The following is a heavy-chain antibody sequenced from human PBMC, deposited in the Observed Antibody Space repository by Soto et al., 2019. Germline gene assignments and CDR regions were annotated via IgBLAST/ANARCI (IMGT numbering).Heavy chain of an antibody. D-gene: IGHD2-15*01. CDR2: ISSENNYI. Sequence: EVQLVESGGGLVKPGGSLRLSCAASGFTFSDYSMNWMRQAPGKGLEWVASISSENNYIYYRDSMEGRFTISRDNAKNSLYLQMTGLGAEDTAVYYCARGRTCTGASCYGGGDYGGQGTLVTVSS. CDR1: GFTFSDYS. V-gene: IGHV3-21*02. CDR3: ARGRTCTGASCYGGGDY. J-gene: IGHJ4*02.